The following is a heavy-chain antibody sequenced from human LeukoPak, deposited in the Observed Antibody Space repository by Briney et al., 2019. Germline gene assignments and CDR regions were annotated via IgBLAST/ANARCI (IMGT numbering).Heavy chain of an antibody. V-gene: IGHV3-74*03. J-gene: IGHJ4*02. CDR1: GFAFSSYW. CDR2: IYSDDSST. Sequence: PGGSLRLSCAASGFAFSSYWMHWVGQAPGKELVWLSRIYSDDSSTTYAHSVKGRLTISRADAKNTLYLQMKSLRAEDPAVYYCARDSGHSFDYWGQGTLVTVSS. CDR3: ARDSGHSFDY. D-gene: IGHD4-11*01.